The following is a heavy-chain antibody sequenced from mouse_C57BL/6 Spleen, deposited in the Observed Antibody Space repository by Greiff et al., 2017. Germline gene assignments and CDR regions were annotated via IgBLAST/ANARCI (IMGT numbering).Heavy chain of an antibody. CDR2: INPNNGGT. Sequence: EVQLQQSGPELVKPGASVKMSCKASGYTFTDYNMHWVKQSHGKSLEWIGYINPNNGGTSYNQKFKGKATSTVNKSSSTAYMELRSLTSEESAVYYCARGPYYYGSSYGWYFDVWGTGTTVTVSS. J-gene: IGHJ1*03. V-gene: IGHV1-22*01. CDR1: GYTFTDYN. CDR3: ARGPYYYGSSYGWYFDV. D-gene: IGHD1-1*01.